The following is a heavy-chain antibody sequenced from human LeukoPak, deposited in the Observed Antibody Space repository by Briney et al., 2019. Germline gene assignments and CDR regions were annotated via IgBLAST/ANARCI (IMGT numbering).Heavy chain of an antibody. J-gene: IGHJ4*02. CDR1: GFTFSIYG. D-gene: IGHD2-2*01. Sequence: GRSLRLSCAASGFTFSIYGMHWVRQAPGKGLEWVALILNDGSNAYYADSVKGQFTISRDNSKNTLYLHTNSPRGEDTAVYFCARGIGDCRSSSCHLDFDYWGQGTLVTVSS. CDR3: ARGIGDCRSSSCHLDFDY. CDR2: ILNDGSNA. V-gene: IGHV3-33*05.